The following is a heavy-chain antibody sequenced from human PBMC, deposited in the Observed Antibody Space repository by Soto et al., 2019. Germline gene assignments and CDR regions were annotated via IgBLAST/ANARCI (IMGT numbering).Heavy chain of an antibody. CDR3: ARSIAAGVNWFDP. J-gene: IGHJ5*02. CDR1: GFTFSSYW. Sequence: EVQLVESGGGLVQPGGSLRLSCAASGFTFSSYWMHWVRQAPGKGRVWVSRINSDGSSTSYADSVKGRFTVSRDNAKNTLYLQMNSLRAEDTAVYYCARSIAAGVNWFDPWGQGTLVTVSS. CDR2: INSDGSST. V-gene: IGHV3-74*01. D-gene: IGHD2-15*01.